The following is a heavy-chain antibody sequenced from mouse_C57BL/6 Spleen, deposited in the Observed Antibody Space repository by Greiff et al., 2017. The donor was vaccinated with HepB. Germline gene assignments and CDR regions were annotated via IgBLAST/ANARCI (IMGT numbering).Heavy chain of an antibody. CDR1: GYTFTSYW. CDR2: IDPNSGGT. D-gene: IGHD2-4*01. V-gene: IGHV1-72*01. J-gene: IGHJ2*01. Sequence: VQLQQPGAELVKPGASVKLSCKASGYTFTSYWLHWVKQRPGRGLEWIGRIDPNSGGTKYNEKFKSKATLTVDKPSSTAYMQLSSLTSEDSAVYDCARYGYDYDGGFDYWGQGTTLTVSA. CDR3: ARYGYDYDGGFDY.